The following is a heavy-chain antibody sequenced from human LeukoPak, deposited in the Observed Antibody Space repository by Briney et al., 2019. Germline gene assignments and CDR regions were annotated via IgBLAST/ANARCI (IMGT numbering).Heavy chain of an antibody. V-gene: IGHV1-69*13. CDR1: GGTFSSYA. CDR3: ARLGNYNYYYGMDV. D-gene: IGHD4-23*01. Sequence: SVKVSCKASGGTFSSYAISWVRQAPGQGLEWMGGIIPIFGTANYAQKFQGRVTITADESTSTAYMELSSLRSEDTAVYYCARLGNYNYYYGMDVWGQGTTVTVSS. CDR2: IIPIFGTA. J-gene: IGHJ6*02.